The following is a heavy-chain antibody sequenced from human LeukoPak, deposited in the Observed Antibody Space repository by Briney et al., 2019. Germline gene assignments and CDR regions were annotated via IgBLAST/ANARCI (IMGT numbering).Heavy chain of an antibody. J-gene: IGHJ4*02. D-gene: IGHD3-3*01. CDR1: GFTFSTNA. Sequence: GGSLTLSCEASGFTFSTNAIHWVRQAPGQGLQYVSAISGNGGSTYYADSVKDRFTISRDNSKNTVYLQMGSPRAEDMAVYYCARVKYNDFWSGYSPPDYWGQGTLVTVSS. CDR3: ARVKYNDFWSGYSPPDY. V-gene: IGHV3-64*02. CDR2: ISGNGGST.